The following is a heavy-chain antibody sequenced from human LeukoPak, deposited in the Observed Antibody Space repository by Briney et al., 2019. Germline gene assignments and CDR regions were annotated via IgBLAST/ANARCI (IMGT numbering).Heavy chain of an antibody. D-gene: IGHD1-14*01. V-gene: IGHV3-64D*09. CDR1: GLTLSTYA. CDR3: MTKDTSEY. J-gene: IGHJ4*02. Sequence: GGSLRLSCSGSGLTLSTYAMHWVRQAPGKGLEYVSAIATDGGGTYYADSVKGRFTISRDKSKNTLYLQMRSPRAEDTAVYYCMTKDTSEYWGQGTLVTVSS. CDR2: IATDGGGT.